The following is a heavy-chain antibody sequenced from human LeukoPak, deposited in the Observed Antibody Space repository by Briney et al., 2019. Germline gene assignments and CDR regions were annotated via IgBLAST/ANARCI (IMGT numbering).Heavy chain of an antibody. D-gene: IGHD3-10*01. Sequence: LSLTCAVYGGSFSGYYWSWIRQPPGKGLEWVGFIRSKAYGGTTEYAASVKGRFTISRDDSKSIAYLQMNSLKTEDTAVYYCTRGIYGSGSYTLDYWGQGTLVTVSS. J-gene: IGHJ4*02. CDR2: IRSKAYGGTT. CDR1: GGSFSGYY. CDR3: TRGIYGSGSYTLDY. V-gene: IGHV3-49*03.